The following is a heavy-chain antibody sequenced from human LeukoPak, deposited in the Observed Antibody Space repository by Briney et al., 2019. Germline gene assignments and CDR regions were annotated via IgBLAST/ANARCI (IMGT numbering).Heavy chain of an antibody. J-gene: IGHJ4*02. CDR3: AKDLSSGWYPYYFDF. V-gene: IGHV3-23*01. CDR1: GFTFSNYA. Sequence: PGGSLRLSCAASGFTFSNYAMNWVRQAPGKGLEWVSAISGSGAATFNADSVKGRSTISRDNSKNTLYLQMNSLRAEDTAVYYCAKDLSSGWYPYYFDFWGRGTLVTVSS. CDR2: ISGSGAAT. D-gene: IGHD6-19*01.